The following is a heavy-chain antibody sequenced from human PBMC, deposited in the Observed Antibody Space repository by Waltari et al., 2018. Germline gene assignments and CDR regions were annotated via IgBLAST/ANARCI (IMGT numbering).Heavy chain of an antibody. CDR1: GTFSSYA. CDR3: AREPPRKREGDSNWFDP. CDR2: IIPIFGTA. D-gene: IGHD2-21*02. V-gene: IGHV1-69*01. Sequence: GTFSSYAISWVRQAPGQGLEWMGGIIPIFGTANYAQKFQGRVTITADESTSTAYMELSSLRSKDTAVYYCAREPPRKREGDSNWFDPWGQGTLVTVSS. J-gene: IGHJ5*02.